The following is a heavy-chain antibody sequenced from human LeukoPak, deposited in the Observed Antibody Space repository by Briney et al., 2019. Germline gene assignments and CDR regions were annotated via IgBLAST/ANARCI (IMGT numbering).Heavy chain of an antibody. D-gene: IGHD3-10*01. CDR1: GGHIDSFF. J-gene: IGHJ4*02. CDR2: IDNSGST. Sequence: PSETLSLTCTVSGGHIDSFFWNWIRQPPGKGLEWIGYIDNSGSTKYNPSLKSRITMSRDTSKNQFSLKLTSVTAADTAMYYCASCGGLLIDYWGQGTLVSVSS. V-gene: IGHV4-4*08. CDR3: ASCGGLLIDY.